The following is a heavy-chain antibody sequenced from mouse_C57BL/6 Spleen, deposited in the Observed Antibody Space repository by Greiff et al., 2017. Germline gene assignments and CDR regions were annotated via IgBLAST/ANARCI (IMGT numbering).Heavy chain of an antibody. D-gene: IGHD1-1*01. CDR1: GFNIKDYY. Sequence: VQLQQSGAELVKPGASVKLSCTASGFNIKDYYMHWVKQRTEQGLEWIGRIDPEDGETKYAPKFQGKANITADTSSNTADLQRSSLTSEDTAVYYCASFMTTVVDYAMDYWGQGTSVTVSS. V-gene: IGHV14-2*01. CDR3: ASFMTTVVDYAMDY. J-gene: IGHJ4*01. CDR2: IDPEDGET.